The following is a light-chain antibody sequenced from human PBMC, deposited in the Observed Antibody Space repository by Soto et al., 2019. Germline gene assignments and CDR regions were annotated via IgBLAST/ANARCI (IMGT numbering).Light chain of an antibody. Sequence: DIHMTQSPSTVSASVLDIVSISLLDSQSISRWLAWYHQKPGKAPKLLIHDATSLESGVPSRFSGSGSGTDFTLTISCLQSEDFATYYCQQYYSYPLINFGQGTRLEIK. CDR1: QSISRW. V-gene: IGKV1-5*01. CDR2: DAT. CDR3: QQYYSYPLIN. J-gene: IGKJ5*01.